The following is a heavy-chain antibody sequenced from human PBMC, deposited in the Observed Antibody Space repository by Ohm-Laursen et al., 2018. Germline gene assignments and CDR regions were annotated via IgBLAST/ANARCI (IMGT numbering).Heavy chain of an antibody. J-gene: IGHJ4*02. CDR2: ISSSSSYI. CDR3: AREVAAGTFDY. Sequence: SLRLSCSASGFTFSSYSMNWVRQAPGRGLEWVSSISSSSSYIYYADSVKGRFTISRDNAKNSLYLQMNSLRAEDTAVYYCAREVAAGTFDYWGQGTLVTVSS. V-gene: IGHV3-21*01. D-gene: IGHD6-13*01. CDR1: GFTFSSYS.